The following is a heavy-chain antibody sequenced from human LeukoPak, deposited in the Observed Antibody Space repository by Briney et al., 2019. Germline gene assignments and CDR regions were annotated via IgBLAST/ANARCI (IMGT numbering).Heavy chain of an antibody. CDR3: ARGYGGTNYYFDY. D-gene: IGHD2-15*01. Sequence: GGSLRLSCAASGFTFSSYSMNWVHQAPGRGLEWVSSISSSSSYIYYVDSVKGRFTISRDNAKNSLYLQMNSLRAEDTAVYYCARGYGGTNYYFDYWGQGTLVTVSS. CDR2: ISSSSSYI. V-gene: IGHV3-21*01. CDR1: GFTFSSYS. J-gene: IGHJ4*02.